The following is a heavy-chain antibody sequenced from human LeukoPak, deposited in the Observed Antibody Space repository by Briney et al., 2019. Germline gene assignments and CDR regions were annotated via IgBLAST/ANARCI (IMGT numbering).Heavy chain of an antibody. CDR3: ARFSRAGFNDAFDI. CDR2: IYYSGST. D-gene: IGHD6-13*01. J-gene: IGHJ3*02. CDR1: GGSISSYY. Sequence: SETLSLTCTVSGGSISSYYWSWTRQPPGKGLEWIGYIYYSGSTNYNPSLKSRVTISVDTSKNQFSLKLSSVTAADTAVYYCARFSRAGFNDAFDIWGQGTMVTVSS. V-gene: IGHV4-59*08.